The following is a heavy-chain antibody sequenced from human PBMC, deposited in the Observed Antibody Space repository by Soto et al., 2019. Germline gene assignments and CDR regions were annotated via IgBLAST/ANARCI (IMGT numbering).Heavy chain of an antibody. J-gene: IGHJ5*02. V-gene: IGHV3-11*06. CDR1: GFTFSDYY. Sequence: PGGSLRLSCAASGFTFSDYYMSWIRQAPGKGLEWVSYISSSSYTNYADSVKGRFTISRDNAKNSLYLQMNSPRAEDTAVYYCARGGVLRYFDWLLSDWFDPWGQGTLVTVSS. CDR3: ARGGVLRYFDWLLSDWFDP. CDR2: ISSSSYT. D-gene: IGHD3-9*01.